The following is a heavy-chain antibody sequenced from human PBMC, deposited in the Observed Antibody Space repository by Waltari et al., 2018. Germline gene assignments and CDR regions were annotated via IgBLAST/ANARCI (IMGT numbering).Heavy chain of an antibody. V-gene: IGHV3-7*01. J-gene: IGHJ3*02. CDR1: GFTLSSYW. D-gene: IGHD3-22*01. Sequence: EVQLVESGGGLVQPGGSLRLSCAASGFTLSSYWMSWVRQAPGKGLEWVANIKKGGGEEYYVDSVRGRFTISRDNAKNSLFLQMNSLRPEDTAVYYCARDQWFAFDIWGQGTMVTVSS. CDR3: ARDQWFAFDI. CDR2: IKKGGGEE.